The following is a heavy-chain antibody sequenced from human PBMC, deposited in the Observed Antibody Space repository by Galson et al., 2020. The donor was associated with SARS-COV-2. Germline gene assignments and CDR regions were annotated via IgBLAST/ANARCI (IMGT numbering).Heavy chain of an antibody. Sequence: SETLSLTCTVSGYSISSGYYWGWIRQPPGKGLEWIGSIYHSGSTYYNPSLKSRVTISVDTSKNQFSLKLSSVTAADTAVYYCASSWAGRLDYWGQGTLVTVSS. V-gene: IGHV4-38-2*02. J-gene: IGHJ4*02. CDR3: ASSWAGRLDY. CDR1: GYSISSGYY. CDR2: IYHSGST. D-gene: IGHD6-19*01.